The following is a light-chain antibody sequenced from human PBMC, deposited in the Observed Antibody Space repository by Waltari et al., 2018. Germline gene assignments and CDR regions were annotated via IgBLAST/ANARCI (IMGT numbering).Light chain of an antibody. CDR3: QQSTSIPLT. J-gene: IGKJ4*01. CDR2: GIS. CDR1: QTIPRY. V-gene: IGKV1-39*01. Sequence: DIQMTQSPSSLSASVGDRVTITCRASQTIPRYLNWYQQKPGKAPKILIYGISNLHSGVPSRFSGSGSGTDFTLTISSLQPEDFATYYCQQSTSIPLTFGGGTKVDIK.